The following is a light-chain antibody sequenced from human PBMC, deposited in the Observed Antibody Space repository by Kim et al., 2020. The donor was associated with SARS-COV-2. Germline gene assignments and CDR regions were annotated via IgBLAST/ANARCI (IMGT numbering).Light chain of an antibody. V-gene: IGLV2-8*01. Sequence: QSALTQPPSASGSPGQSVTISCTGSDYLINANHVSWYQQHPDKAPKLIIYDVNERPSGIPDRFSGSKSGNTASLTISGLQADDDADYYCASYITSDHFYVFGTGTKVTVL. CDR2: DVN. J-gene: IGLJ1*01. CDR3: ASYITSDHFYV. CDR1: DYLINANH.